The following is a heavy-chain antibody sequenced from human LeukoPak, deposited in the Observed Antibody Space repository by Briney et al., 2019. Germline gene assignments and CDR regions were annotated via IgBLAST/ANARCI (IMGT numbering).Heavy chain of an antibody. CDR1: GFTFSSYS. J-gene: IGHJ4*02. CDR2: ISSSSSYI. CDR3: AKGTGTTPPGYFDY. Sequence: GGSLRLSCAASGFTFSSYSMNWVRQAPGKGLEWVSSISSSSSYIYYADSVKGRFTISRDNSKNTLYLQMNSLRAEDTAVYYCAKGTGTTPPGYFDYWGQGTLVTVSS. V-gene: IGHV3-21*04. D-gene: IGHD1-1*01.